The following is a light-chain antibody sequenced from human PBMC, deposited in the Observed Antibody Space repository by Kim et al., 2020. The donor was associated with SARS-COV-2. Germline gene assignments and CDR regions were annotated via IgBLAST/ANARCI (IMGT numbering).Light chain of an antibody. J-gene: IGLJ3*02. CDR3: NSRDSSGNLLV. V-gene: IGLV3-19*01. Sequence: SSELTQDPAVSVALGQTVRITCQGDSLRSYYASWYQQKPGQAPVLVIYGKNSQPSGIPDRYSGSSSGNTASLTITGTQAEDEADYYCNSRDSSGNLLVFG. CDR1: SLRSYY. CDR2: GKN.